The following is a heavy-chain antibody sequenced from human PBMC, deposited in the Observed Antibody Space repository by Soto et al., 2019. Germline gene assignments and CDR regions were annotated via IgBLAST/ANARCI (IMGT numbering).Heavy chain of an antibody. D-gene: IGHD5-18*01. Sequence: SETLCLTCSVSGGSISSYYWSWIRQPPGKGLEWIGYIYYRGSTNYNPSLKSRVTISVDTSKNQFSLKLSSVTAADTAVYYCANTTPAMRRGPFDIWGQGTMVTV. CDR2: IYYRGST. J-gene: IGHJ3*02. CDR1: GGSISSYY. CDR3: ANTTPAMRRGPFDI. V-gene: IGHV4-59*01.